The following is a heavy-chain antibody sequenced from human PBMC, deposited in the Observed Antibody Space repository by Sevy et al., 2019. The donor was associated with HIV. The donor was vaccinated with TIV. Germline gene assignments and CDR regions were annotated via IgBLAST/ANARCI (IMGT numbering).Heavy chain of an antibody. D-gene: IGHD2-2*01. CDR2: IYYSGIT. V-gene: IGHV4-59*01. Sequence: SETLSLTCTVSGGSISSYYWSWIRQPPGKGLEWIGYIYYSGITNYNPSLKSRVTISVDTSKNQFSLKLSSVTAADTAVYYCARDMLGYCSSTSCYAEGYFDYWGQGTLVTVSS. CDR1: GGSISSYY. CDR3: ARDMLGYCSSTSCYAEGYFDY. J-gene: IGHJ4*02.